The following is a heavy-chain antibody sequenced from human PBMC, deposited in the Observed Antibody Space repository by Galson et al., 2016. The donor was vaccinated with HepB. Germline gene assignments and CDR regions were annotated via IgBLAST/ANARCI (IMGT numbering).Heavy chain of an antibody. V-gene: IGHV3-23*01. Sequence: SLRLSCAVSGFTLSTSSMSWVRQAPGKGLEWVSTISADASRRYYATSVKGRFTFSRDESKNTLFLQMNSLGVEDMAIYYCAKGGSYYPVWGQGTLVTVSS. CDR1: GFTLSTSS. CDR3: AKGGSYYPV. D-gene: IGHD1-26*01. J-gene: IGHJ4*02. CDR2: ISADASRR.